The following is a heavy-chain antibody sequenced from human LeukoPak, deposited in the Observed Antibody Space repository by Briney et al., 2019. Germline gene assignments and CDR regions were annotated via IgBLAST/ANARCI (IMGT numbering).Heavy chain of an antibody. D-gene: IGHD4-17*01. CDR1: GYTFTSYD. CDR3: ASYTVTTYYYYYGMDV. V-gene: IGHV1-8*01. J-gene: IGHJ6*02. CDR2: MNPNSGNT. Sequence: ASVKVSCKASGYTFTSYDINWVRQATGQGLEWMGWMNPNSGNTGYAQKFQGRVTMTRNTSISTAYMELSSLRSEDTAVYYCASYTVTTYYYYYGMDVWGQGTTVTVSS.